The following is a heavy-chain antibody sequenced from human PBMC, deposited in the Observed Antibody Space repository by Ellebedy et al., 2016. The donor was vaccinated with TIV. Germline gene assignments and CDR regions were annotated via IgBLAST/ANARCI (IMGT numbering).Heavy chain of an antibody. Sequence: GESLKISCGASGFSFRSYWMTWVRQAPGKGLEWVANMRQDGGDKYYVDSVKGRFTISRDNAKNSLYLQMNSLRAEDTALYYCARDGAYGDYSPGYYGMDVWGQGTTVTVSS. J-gene: IGHJ6*02. V-gene: IGHV3-7*03. CDR2: MRQDGGDK. CDR3: ARDGAYGDYSPGYYGMDV. CDR1: GFSFRSYW. D-gene: IGHD4-17*01.